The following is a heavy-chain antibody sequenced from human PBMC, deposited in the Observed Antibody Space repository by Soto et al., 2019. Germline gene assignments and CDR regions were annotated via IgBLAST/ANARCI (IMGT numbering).Heavy chain of an antibody. CDR1: GYTFNKYP. J-gene: IGHJ4*02. CDR2: INPANGDT. CDR3: ARNDYYVSGMYYFDY. V-gene: IGHV1-3*01. D-gene: IGHD3-10*02. Sequence: QVPVVQSGAEVKKPGASVKVSCKTSGYTFNKYPIHWVRQAPGQGLEWMGWINPANGDTGYSQKFQDRVTISRDTSASTAYMELSSLRSEDTAVYYCARNDYYVSGMYYFDYWGQGTLVTVSS.